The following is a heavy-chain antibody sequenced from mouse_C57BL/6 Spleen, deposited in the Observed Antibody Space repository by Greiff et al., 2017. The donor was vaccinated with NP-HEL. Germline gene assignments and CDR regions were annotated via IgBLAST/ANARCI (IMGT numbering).Heavy chain of an antibody. D-gene: IGHD2-3*01. CDR3: ARVDGYYSFDY. CDR2: ISYDGSN. V-gene: IGHV3-6*01. J-gene: IGHJ2*01. CDR1: GYSITSGYY. Sequence: EVKLMESGPGLVKPSQSLSLTCSVTGYSITSGYYWNWIRQFPGNKLEWMGYISYDGSNNYNPSLKNRISITRDTSKNQFFLKLNSVTTEDTATYYCARVDGYYSFDYWGQGTTLTVSS.